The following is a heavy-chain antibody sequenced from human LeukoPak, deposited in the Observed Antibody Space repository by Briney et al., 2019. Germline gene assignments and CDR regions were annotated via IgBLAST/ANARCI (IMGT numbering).Heavy chain of an antibody. J-gene: IGHJ6*02. D-gene: IGHD5-18*01. CDR1: GGSISSYY. V-gene: IGHV4-59*01. CDR2: IYYSGST. CDR3: ARDRRGYSYGFDDYYYYGMDV. Sequence: SETLSPTCTVSGGSISSYYWSWIRQPPGKGLEWIGYIYYSGSTNYSPSLKSRVTISVDTSKNQFSLKLSSVTAADTAVYYCARDRRGYSYGFDDYYYYGMDVWGQGTTVTVSS.